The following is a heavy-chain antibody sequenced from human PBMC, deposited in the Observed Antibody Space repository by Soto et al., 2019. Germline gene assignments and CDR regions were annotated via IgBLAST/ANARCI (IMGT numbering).Heavy chain of an antibody. CDR1: GFTFSDYY. Sequence: LRLSCAASGFTFSDYYMSWIRQAPGKGLEWLSYSSNSGTYTRYADSVKGRFSISRDNAKNSLFPQINSLRGEDTAIYYCARSGDNYNVLDYWGQGTPVTVSS. CDR2: SSNSGTYT. D-gene: IGHD3-10*02. V-gene: IGHV3-11*06. J-gene: IGHJ4*02. CDR3: ARSGDNYNVLDY.